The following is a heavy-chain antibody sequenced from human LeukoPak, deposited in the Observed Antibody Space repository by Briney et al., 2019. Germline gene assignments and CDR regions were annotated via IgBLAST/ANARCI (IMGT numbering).Heavy chain of an antibody. J-gene: IGHJ6*02. CDR1: GFTLSRYW. CDR2: IKQDGSEE. Sequence: PGGSLRLSCAASGFTLSRYWMTWVRQAPGKGLEWVASIKQDGSEEYYVESVKGRFTISRDNAKNSLYLQMNSLRVEDTAVYYCARAFGHYALGTYFLPGELNGMDAWGPGTTVTFSS. V-gene: IGHV3-7*01. D-gene: IGHD3-10*01. CDR3: ARAFGHYALGTYFLPGELNGMDA.